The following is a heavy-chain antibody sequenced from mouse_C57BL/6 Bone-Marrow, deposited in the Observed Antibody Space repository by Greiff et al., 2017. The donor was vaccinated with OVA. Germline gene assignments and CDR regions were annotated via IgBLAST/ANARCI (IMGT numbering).Heavy chain of an antibody. CDR1: GFNIKDTY. CDR2: IDPANGKT. CDR3: SLYRYANNYVMDY. J-gene: IGHJ4*01. D-gene: IGHD2-14*01. Sequence: EVQLQESGAELVKPGASVKLSCTASGFNIKDTYMHWVRQRPDQGLEWIGRIDPANGKTKYDPRFQGKATVTSDKSNNTANLQLSILTSEYTAVYYCSLYRYANNYVMDYWGQGTSVTVSS. V-gene: IGHV14-3*02.